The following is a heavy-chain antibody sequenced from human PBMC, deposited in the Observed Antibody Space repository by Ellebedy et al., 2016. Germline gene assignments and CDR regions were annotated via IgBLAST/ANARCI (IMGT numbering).Heavy chain of an antibody. Sequence: GESLKISCAASGFTFSGYSMNWVRQAPGKGLDWLAYISGGSRTIYYADAVKGRFTISRDNAKDSLFLQMNSLRADDTAVYYCTRECITGWRAFDYWGKGTLVTVSS. D-gene: IGHD1-20*01. CDR1: GFTFSGYS. CDR2: ISGGSRTI. CDR3: TRECITGWRAFDY. J-gene: IGHJ4*02. V-gene: IGHV3-48*01.